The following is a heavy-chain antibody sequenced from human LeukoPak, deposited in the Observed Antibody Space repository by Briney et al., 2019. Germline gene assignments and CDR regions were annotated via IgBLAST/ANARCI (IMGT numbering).Heavy chain of an antibody. D-gene: IGHD3-3*01. CDR1: GGTFSTYG. Sequence: SVKVSCKASGGTFSTYGITWVRQAPGRGLEWMGGITPIFGTAKYAQKFQGRVTITADESTTTAYMELSSLRSDDTALYYCARDLYYDFWSGYYTGAKQTYYFDYWGQGTLVTVSS. CDR3: ARDLYYDFWSGYYTGAKQTYYFDY. V-gene: IGHV1-69*13. CDR2: ITPIFGTA. J-gene: IGHJ4*02.